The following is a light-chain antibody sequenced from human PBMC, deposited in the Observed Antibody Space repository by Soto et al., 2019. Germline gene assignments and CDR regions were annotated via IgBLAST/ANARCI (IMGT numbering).Light chain of an antibody. CDR3: MQGTHWPPT. V-gene: IGKV2-30*01. CDR1: QSLVYSDGNTY. CDR2: KFS. Sequence: DVVMTQSPLSLPVTLGQPASISCRSSQSLVYSDGNTYLHWFQQRPGQSPRRRIYKFSNRDSGVPDRFSGSGSGTDFTLKISRVAAEDVGVYYCMQGTHWPPTFGQGTRLEIK. J-gene: IGKJ5*01.